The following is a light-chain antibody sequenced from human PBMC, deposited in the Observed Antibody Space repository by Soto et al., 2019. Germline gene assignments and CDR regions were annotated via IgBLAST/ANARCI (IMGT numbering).Light chain of an antibody. V-gene: IGKV3-20*01. CDR1: QSVSSSY. CDR3: QQYYSSPRT. CDR2: GAS. J-gene: IGKJ1*01. Sequence: ENVLTQSPGTLSLSPGERATLSYRASQSVSSSYLAWYQQKPGQAPRLLIFGASARPTGIPARISGSGSGTEFTLTISRLESEDFAVYYCQQYYSSPRTFGQGTKVDI.